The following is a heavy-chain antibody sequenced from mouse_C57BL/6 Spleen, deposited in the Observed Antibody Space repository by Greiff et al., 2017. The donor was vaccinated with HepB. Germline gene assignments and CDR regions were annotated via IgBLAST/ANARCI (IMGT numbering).Heavy chain of an antibody. D-gene: IGHD3-2*02. V-gene: IGHV5-6*02. Sequence: EVKLEESGGDLVKPGGSLKLSCAASGFTFSSYGMSWVRQTPDKRLEWVATISSGGSYTYYPDSVKGRFTISRDNAKNTLYLQMSSLKSEDTAMYYCARHSGTAQALDYWGQGTTLTVSS. CDR3: ARHSGTAQALDY. CDR2: ISSGGSYT. J-gene: IGHJ2*01. CDR1: GFTFSSYG.